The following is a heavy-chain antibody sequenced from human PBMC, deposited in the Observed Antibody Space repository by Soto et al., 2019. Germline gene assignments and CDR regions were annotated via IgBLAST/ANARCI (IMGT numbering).Heavy chain of an antibody. CDR3: AKDGHIWNFYYHMDV. J-gene: IGHJ6*03. CDR2: IGGGGVTK. V-gene: IGHV3-23*01. CDR1: GFIFRNHA. D-gene: IGHD3-3*02. Sequence: EEQLLESGGGLVQPGGSLIVSCAASGFIFRNHAMTWVRQAPGKGLEWVSTIGGGGVTKYYAGSVKGRFTISRDNSKSTVFLQMNSLRAEDTALYYCAKDGHIWNFYYHMDVWGKGTAVTVSS.